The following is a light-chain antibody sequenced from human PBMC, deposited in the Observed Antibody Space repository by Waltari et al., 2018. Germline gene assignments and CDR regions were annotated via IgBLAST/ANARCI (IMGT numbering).Light chain of an antibody. CDR2: KVS. Sequence: DVVLNPSPLSLPVTPGQPASISCKSRQSLVHSDGNTYLAWFHQRPGQSPRRLIYKVSNRESGVPDRVSASGSGTDFTLKISRVEAEDVGVYYCMQGTHWPLTFGGGTKVEMK. CDR3: MQGTHWPLT. V-gene: IGKV2-30*02. J-gene: IGKJ4*01. CDR1: QSLVHSDGNTY.